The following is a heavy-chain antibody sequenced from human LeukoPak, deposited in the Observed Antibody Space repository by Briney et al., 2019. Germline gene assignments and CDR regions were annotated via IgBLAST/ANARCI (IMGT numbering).Heavy chain of an antibody. CDR3: ASWTNYHYGMDV. D-gene: IGHD3/OR15-3a*01. V-gene: IGHV1-46*01. CDR2: INPSGGST. Sequence: ASVKDSCKASGYTFTSYYMHWVRQAPGQGLEWMGMINPSGGSTTYAQKFQGRVTMTRDTSTSIVYMELSSLRSEDTAVYYCASWTNYHYGMDVWGQGTTVTVSS. CDR1: GYTFTSYY. J-gene: IGHJ6*02.